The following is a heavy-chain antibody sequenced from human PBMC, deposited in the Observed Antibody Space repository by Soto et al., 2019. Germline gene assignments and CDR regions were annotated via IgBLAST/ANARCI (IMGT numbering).Heavy chain of an antibody. J-gene: IGHJ4*02. CDR3: AKGRGYCSSTSCDVGSDY. CDR1: GFTFSSYA. V-gene: IGHV3-23*01. Sequence: EVQLLESGGGLVQPGGSLRLSCAASGFTFSSYAMSWVRQAPGKGLEWVSAISGSGGSTYYADSVKGRFTISRDNSKNTLYLQMNSLRAADRAVYYCAKGRGYCSSTSCDVGSDYWGQGTLVTVSS. D-gene: IGHD2-2*01. CDR2: ISGSGGST.